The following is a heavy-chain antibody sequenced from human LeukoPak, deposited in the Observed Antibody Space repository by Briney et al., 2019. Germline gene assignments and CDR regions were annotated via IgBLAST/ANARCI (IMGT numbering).Heavy chain of an antibody. Sequence: GASVKVSCKASGYTFTSYDINWVRQATGQGLEWMGWMNPNSGNTGYAQKVQGRVTITRTTSISTAYLELSSLRSEDPAVYYCARGGDGYNYWFDPWGQGTLVTVSS. J-gene: IGHJ5*02. V-gene: IGHV1-8*01. CDR2: MNPNSGNT. D-gene: IGHD5-24*01. CDR3: ARGGDGYNYWFDP. CDR1: GYTFTSYD.